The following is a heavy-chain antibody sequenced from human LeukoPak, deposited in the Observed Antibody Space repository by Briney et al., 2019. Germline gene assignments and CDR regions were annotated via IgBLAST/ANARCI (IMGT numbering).Heavy chain of an antibody. CDR3: ARDPTPIAVAGTSLGSWFDP. Sequence: SGTLSLTCAVSGDSISSNTWWSWVRQPPGKGLEWIGEIHHSGRTNYNPSLKSRVTISVDKSKNQFSLNLNSVTAADTAVYYCARDPTPIAVAGTSLGSWFDPWGQGTLVTVSS. CDR1: GDSISSNTW. V-gene: IGHV4-4*02. CDR2: IHHSGRT. D-gene: IGHD6-19*01. J-gene: IGHJ5*02.